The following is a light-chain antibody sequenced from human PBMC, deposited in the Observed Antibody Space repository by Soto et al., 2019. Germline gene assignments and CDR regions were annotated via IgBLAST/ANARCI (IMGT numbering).Light chain of an antibody. J-gene: IGLJ1*01. CDR3: GTWDSSLSAGV. CDR2: DNN. Sequence: QAVVTQPPSVSGAPGQRVTISCTGSSSNIGAGFDVHWYHQIAGTAPKLLIYDNNKRPSGIPDRFSGSKSGTSATLGITGLQTGDEADYYCGTWDSSLSAGVFGTGTQLTVL. V-gene: IGLV1-51*01. CDR1: SSNIGAGFD.